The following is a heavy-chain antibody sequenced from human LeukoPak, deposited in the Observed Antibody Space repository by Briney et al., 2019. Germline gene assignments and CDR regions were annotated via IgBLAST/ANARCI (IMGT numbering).Heavy chain of an antibody. Sequence: KVSCKASGGTFSSYAISWVRQAPGQGLEWMGGIIPIFGTANYAQKFQGRVTITADESTSTAYMELSSLRSEDTAVYYAAAGRYDYHYYYGMDVWGQVTTVTVSS. CDR3: AAGRYDYHYYYGMDV. V-gene: IGHV1-69*01. CDR1: GGTFSSYA. CDR2: IIPIFGTA. D-gene: IGHD6-13*01. J-gene: IGHJ6*02.